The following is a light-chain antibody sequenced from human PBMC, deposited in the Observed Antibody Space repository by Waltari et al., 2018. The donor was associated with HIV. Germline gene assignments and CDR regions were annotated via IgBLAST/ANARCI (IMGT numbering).Light chain of an antibody. CDR2: AAS. CDR3: QQFDNIPIT. V-gene: IGKV1-33*01. Sequence: DVQMTQSPSSLSASVADRVTITCQASQDITNYLNWYQQKPGKAPKLLIYAASNLETGVPSRFSGSGSGTDFTFTISSLQPEDIATYYCQQFDNIPITFGQGTRLEIK. J-gene: IGKJ5*01. CDR1: QDITNY.